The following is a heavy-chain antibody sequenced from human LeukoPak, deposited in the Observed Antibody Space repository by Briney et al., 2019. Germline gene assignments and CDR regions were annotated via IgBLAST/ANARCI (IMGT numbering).Heavy chain of an antibody. D-gene: IGHD2-15*01. J-gene: IGHJ5*02. CDR2: INHSGST. Sequence: SETLSLTCAVYGGSFSGYYWSWIRQPPGKGLEWIGEINHSGSTNYNPSLKSRVTISVDTSKNQFSLKLTSLTAADTAVYYCASLRVDSNWFDPWGQGTLVTVSS. V-gene: IGHV4-34*01. CDR1: GGSFSGYY. CDR3: ASLRVDSNWFDP.